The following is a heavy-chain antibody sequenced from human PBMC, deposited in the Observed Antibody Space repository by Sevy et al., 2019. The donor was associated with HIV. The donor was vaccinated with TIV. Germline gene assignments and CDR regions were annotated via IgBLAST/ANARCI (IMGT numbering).Heavy chain of an antibody. J-gene: IGHJ4*02. CDR1: GYTFTGYY. CDR2: INPNSGGT. Sequence: ASLKVSCKASGYTFTGYYMHWVRQAPGQGLEWMGWINPNSGGTNYAQKFQGRVTMTRDMSISTAYMELSRLRSDDTAVYYCARGAYGGNSGHCDYWGQGTLVTVSS. V-gene: IGHV1-2*02. CDR3: ARGAYGGNSGHCDY. D-gene: IGHD4-17*01.